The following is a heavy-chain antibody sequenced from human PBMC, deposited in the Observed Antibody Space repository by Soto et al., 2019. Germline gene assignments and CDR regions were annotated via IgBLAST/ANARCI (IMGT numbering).Heavy chain of an antibody. CDR1: GGSVSTSSYY. Sequence: PSETLSLTCTVSGGSVSTSSYYWGWIRQPPGRGLEWIGTVYYTGSTYYNPSLNSRVTISVDTSKNQFSLKLSSVTAADTAVYYCAKKVPGSNPLDSWGQGALVTVSS. CDR2: VYYTGST. D-gene: IGHD1-1*01. CDR3: AKKVPGSNPLDS. J-gene: IGHJ4*02. V-gene: IGHV4-39*01.